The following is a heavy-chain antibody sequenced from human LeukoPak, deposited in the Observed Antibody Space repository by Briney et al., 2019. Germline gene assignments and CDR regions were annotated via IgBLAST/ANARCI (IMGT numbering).Heavy chain of an antibody. J-gene: IGHJ3*02. Sequence: SETLSLTCTVSGYSISSGYYWGWIRQPPGKGLEWIGSIYHSGSTYYNPSLKSRVTISVDTSKNQFSLKLSSVTAADTAVYYCARAPSTEDAFDIWGQGTMVTVSS. CDR1: GYSISSGYY. V-gene: IGHV4-38-2*02. D-gene: IGHD4-11*01. CDR3: ARAPSTEDAFDI. CDR2: IYHSGST.